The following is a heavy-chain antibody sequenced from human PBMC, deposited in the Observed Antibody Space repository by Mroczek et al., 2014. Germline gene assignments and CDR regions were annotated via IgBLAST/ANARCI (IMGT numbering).Heavy chain of an antibody. CDR3: ARDRTKPTYYYDSSGYTH. CDR2: ISAYNGNT. CDR1: GYTFTSYG. D-gene: IGHD3-22*01. V-gene: IGHV1-18*01. Sequence: VQLMESGAEVKKPGASVKVSCKASGYTFTSYGISWVRQAPGQGLEWMGWISAYNGNTNYAQKLQGRVTMTTDTSTSTAYMELRSLRSDDTAVYYCARDRTKPTYYYDSSGYTHWGQGTPGHRLL. J-gene: IGHJ4*02.